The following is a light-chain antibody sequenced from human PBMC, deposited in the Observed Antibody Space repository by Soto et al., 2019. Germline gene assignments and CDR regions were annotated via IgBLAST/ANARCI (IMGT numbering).Light chain of an antibody. V-gene: IGKV3-20*01. CDR1: QTSGSNF. CDR3: QLYGISPQ. CDR2: ASS. Sequence: ELVLTQSPGTLSLSPGERATLSCKTSQTSGSNFLAWYQHKPGQAPSLLIYASSNRATVIPDRFSGSASGPYFTLTINRLKPEEFAVYYWQLYGISPQFGQGTRLEIK. J-gene: IGKJ5*01.